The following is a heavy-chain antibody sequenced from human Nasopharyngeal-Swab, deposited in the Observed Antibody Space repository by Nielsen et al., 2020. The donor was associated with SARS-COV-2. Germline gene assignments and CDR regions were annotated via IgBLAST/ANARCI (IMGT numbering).Heavy chain of an antibody. CDR3: AKAQGAITYWYFDL. J-gene: IGHJ2*01. D-gene: IGHD1-26*01. CDR2: IKSKTDGGTT. Sequence: GEALKISCAASGFTFSNAWMSWVRQAPGKGLEWVGRIKSKTDGGTTDYAAPVKGRFTISRDDSNNTLYLQMNSLRAEDTAVYLCAKAQGAITYWYFDLWGRGTLVTVSS. CDR1: GFTFSNAW. V-gene: IGHV3-15*01.